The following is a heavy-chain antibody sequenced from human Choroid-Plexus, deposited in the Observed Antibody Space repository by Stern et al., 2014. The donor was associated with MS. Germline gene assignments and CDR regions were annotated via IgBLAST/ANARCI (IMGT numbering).Heavy chain of an antibody. D-gene: IGHD2/OR15-2a*01. CDR1: GFTFGSCA. V-gene: IGHV3-30*18. Sequence: DQLVESWGGVVQPGRPLRLSCVASGFTFGSCAMHWVRQAPGKGLEWVAGISYDGSNKYYADSVKGRFTISRDNSQNTLYMQMSSLRPEDTAVYYCAKDRQYLTYFFDHWGQGSLVTVSS. CDR2: ISYDGSNK. CDR3: AKDRQYLTYFFDH. J-gene: IGHJ5*02.